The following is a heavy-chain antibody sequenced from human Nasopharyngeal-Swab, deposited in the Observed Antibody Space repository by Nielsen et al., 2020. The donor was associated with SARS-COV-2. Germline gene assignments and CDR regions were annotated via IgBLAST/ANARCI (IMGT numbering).Heavy chain of an antibody. J-gene: IGHJ6*02. CDR3: ARDSSAVAGSYYYYGMDV. V-gene: IGHV3-30*04. D-gene: IGHD6-19*01. CDR1: GFTFSSYA. CDR2: ISYDGSNK. Sequence: GGSLRLSCAASGFTFSSYAMHWVRQAPGKGLEWVAVISYDGSNKYYADSVKGRFTISRDNSKNTLYLQMNSLRAEDTAVYYCARDSSAVAGSYYYYGMDVWGQGTTVTVSS.